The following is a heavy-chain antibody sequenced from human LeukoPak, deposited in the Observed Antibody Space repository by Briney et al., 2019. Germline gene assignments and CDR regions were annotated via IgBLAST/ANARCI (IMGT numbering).Heavy chain of an antibody. CDR1: GFTFSSYA. V-gene: IGHV3-23*01. Sequence: GGSLRLSCAASGFTFSSYAMSWVRQAPGKGLDWVSAISGSGGSTYYADSVKGQFTISRDNSKNTLYLQMNSLRAEDTAVYYCAKDLLASDAFDIWGQGTMVTVSS. J-gene: IGHJ3*02. CDR2: ISGSGGST. CDR3: AKDLLASDAFDI.